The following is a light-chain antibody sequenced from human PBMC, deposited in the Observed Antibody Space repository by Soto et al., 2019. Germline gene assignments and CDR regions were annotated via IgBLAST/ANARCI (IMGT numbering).Light chain of an antibody. Sequence: DVQMTQSPSSLSASVGDGVTITCRASQNIKNYLSWYQQRPGKAPRVVIFAATLLQSGVPSTFSGSGSGTEFTLTISSLHPDDFATYYCLQSHSTPLTFGQGTRL. CDR2: AAT. J-gene: IGKJ5*01. CDR1: QNIKNY. V-gene: IGKV1-39*01. CDR3: LQSHSTPLT.